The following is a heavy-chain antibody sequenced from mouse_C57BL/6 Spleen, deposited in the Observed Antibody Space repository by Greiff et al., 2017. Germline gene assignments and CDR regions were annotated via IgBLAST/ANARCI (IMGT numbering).Heavy chain of an antibody. J-gene: IGHJ1*03. CDR3: ADYYCSSYGYFDV. D-gene: IGHD1-1*01. Sequence: EVQLQQSGPELVKPGASVKISCKASGYSFTDYNMTWVKQSNGKSLEWIGVINPNYGTTSYNQKFKGKATLTVDQSSSTAYMQLNSLTSEDSSVYYCADYYCSSYGYFDVWGTGTTVAVSS. CDR2: INPNYGTT. V-gene: IGHV1-39*01. CDR1: GYSFTDYN.